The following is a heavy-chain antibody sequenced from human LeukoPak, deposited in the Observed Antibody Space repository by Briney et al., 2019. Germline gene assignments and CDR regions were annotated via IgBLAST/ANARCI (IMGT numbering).Heavy chain of an antibody. Sequence: PGGSLRLSCAASGFTFSSYEMNWVRQVPGKGLEWVSYISSSGSTIYYAESVKGRFTISRDNAKNSLFLQMNSLRAEDAAVYYCARGYVDYDDVFDIWGHGTMVTVSS. V-gene: IGHV3-48*03. D-gene: IGHD4-17*01. CDR1: GFTFSSYE. CDR2: ISSSGSTI. CDR3: ARGYVDYDDVFDI. J-gene: IGHJ3*02.